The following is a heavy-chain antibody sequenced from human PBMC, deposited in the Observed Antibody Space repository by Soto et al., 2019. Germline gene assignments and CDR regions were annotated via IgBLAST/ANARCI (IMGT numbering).Heavy chain of an antibody. CDR3: ARAAYSGSPIDH. Sequence: QMQLQESGPGLLEPSETLSLTCTVSDDSISSRAYYWAWIRQPPGKGLEWIGYLSHSGSTYYAPYVNSRATMSVDTSTKQLSLKLTSVTAADTAVYYCARAAYSGSPIDHWGQGTLVTVSP. D-gene: IGHD1-26*01. CDR2: LSHSGST. J-gene: IGHJ1*01. CDR1: DDSISSRAYY. V-gene: IGHV4-39*01.